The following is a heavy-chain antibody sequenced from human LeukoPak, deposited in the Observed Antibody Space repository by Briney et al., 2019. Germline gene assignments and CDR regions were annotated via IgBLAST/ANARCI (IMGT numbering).Heavy chain of an antibody. CDR3: ARPKSYYYDSSGYYVV. Sequence: GGPLRLSCAASGFTFSDYYMSWIRQATGKGLEWVSYISSSGSTIYYADSVKGRFTISRDNAKNSLYLQMNSLRAEDTAVYYCARPKSYYYDSSGYYVVWGQGTLVTVSS. V-gene: IGHV3-11*01. CDR1: GFTFSDYY. CDR2: ISSSGSTI. J-gene: IGHJ4*02. D-gene: IGHD3-22*01.